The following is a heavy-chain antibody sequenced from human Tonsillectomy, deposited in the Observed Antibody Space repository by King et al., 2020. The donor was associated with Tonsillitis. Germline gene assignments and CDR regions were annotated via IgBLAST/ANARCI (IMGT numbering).Heavy chain of an antibody. CDR3: AKSLAGISGWFDP. Sequence: VQLVESGGGLVQPGGSLRLSCAASGFTFSSYAMSRVRQAPGKGLEWVSGISGSGGNTYYADSVKGRFTISRDNSKNMLYLQMNSLRAEDTAIYYCAKSLAGISGWFDPWGQGTLVTVSS. V-gene: IGHV3-23*04. J-gene: IGHJ5*02. CDR1: GFTFSSYA. D-gene: IGHD3-10*01. CDR2: ISGSGGNT.